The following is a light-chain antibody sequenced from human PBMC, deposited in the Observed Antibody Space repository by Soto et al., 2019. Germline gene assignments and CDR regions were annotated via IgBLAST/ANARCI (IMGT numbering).Light chain of an antibody. CDR1: QSVSSH. Sequence: IVMTQSPATLSVSPGERVTLSCRASQSVSSHLAWYQQKPGQAPRLLMYAASTRANGIPARFSGSGSGTEFTLTIISLQSEDFALYYCQQYNDLVTFGGGTKVEIK. V-gene: IGKV3-15*01. J-gene: IGKJ4*01. CDR2: AAS. CDR3: QQYNDLVT.